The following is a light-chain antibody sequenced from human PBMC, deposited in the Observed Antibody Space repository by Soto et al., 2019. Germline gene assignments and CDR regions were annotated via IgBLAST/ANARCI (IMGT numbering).Light chain of an antibody. J-gene: IGLJ3*02. CDR3: SSYAASNNFYFV. CDR1: SSDVSGYNY. V-gene: IGLV2-8*01. CDR2: EVT. Sequence: QSVLTQPPSASGSPGQSVTISCTGTSSDVSGYNYVSWYQQYPGRAPKLMIYEVTKQPSGVPDRFSGSKSGNTASLTVSGLQAEDEADYYCSSYAASNNFYFVFGGGTKVTVL.